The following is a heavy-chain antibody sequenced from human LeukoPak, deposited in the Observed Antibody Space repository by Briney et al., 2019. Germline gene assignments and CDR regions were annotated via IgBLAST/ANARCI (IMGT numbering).Heavy chain of an antibody. D-gene: IGHD5-18*01. Sequence: GASVKVSCKASGYTFTSYGISWVRQAPGQGLEWMGRINPNSGGTNYAQKFQGRVTMTRDTSISTAYMELSRLRSDDTAVYYCAKAVDTAMLYDYWGQGTLVTVSS. CDR2: INPNSGGT. CDR1: GYTFTSYG. V-gene: IGHV1-2*06. J-gene: IGHJ4*02. CDR3: AKAVDTAMLYDY.